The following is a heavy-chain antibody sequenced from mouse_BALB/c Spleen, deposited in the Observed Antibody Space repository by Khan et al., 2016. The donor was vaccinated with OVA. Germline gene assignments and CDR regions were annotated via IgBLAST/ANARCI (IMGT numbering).Heavy chain of an antibody. J-gene: IGHJ3*01. CDR1: GFNIKDYY. D-gene: IGHD2-3*01. Sequence: VQLQQSGAELVRPGALVKLSCKASGFNIKDYYIYWVKQRPEQGLEWIGWIDPENGNTIYDPKFQGKANITADTSSNTAYLHFSSLTSEDTAVYYCARAGYSPWFAYWGQGTLVTVSA. CDR2: IDPENGNT. CDR3: ARAGYSPWFAY. V-gene: IGHV14-1*02.